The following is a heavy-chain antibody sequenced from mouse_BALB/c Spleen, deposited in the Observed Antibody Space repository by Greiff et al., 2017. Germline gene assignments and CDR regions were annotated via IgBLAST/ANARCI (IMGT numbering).Heavy chain of an antibody. J-gene: IGHJ2*01. V-gene: IGHV14-3*02. CDR2: IDPANGNT. CDR3: ARGGLRPFFDY. Sequence: EVKLMESGAELVKPGASVKLSCTASGFNIKDTYMHWVKQRPEQGLEWIGRIDPANGNTKYDPKFQGKATITADTSSNTAYLQLSSLTSEDTAVYYCARGGLRPFFDYWGQGTTLTVSS. CDR1: GFNIKDTY. D-gene: IGHD1-2*01.